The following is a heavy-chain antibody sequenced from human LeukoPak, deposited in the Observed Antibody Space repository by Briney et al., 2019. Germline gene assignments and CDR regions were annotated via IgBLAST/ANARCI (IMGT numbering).Heavy chain of an antibody. CDR1: GGSISSYY. D-gene: IGHD3-22*01. V-gene: IGHV4-59*01. CDR3: ATLNYYESSGYFDY. J-gene: IGHJ4*02. CDR2: IYYSGST. Sequence: SETLSLTCTASGGSISSYYWSWIRQPPGKGLEWIGYIYYSGSTNYNPTLKSRVTRSVDTSKNQFSLKLSSVTAADTAVYYCATLNYYESSGYFDYWGQGTLVTVSS.